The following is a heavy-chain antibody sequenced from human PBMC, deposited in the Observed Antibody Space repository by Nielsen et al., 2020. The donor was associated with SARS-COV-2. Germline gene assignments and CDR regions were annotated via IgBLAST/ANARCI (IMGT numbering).Heavy chain of an antibody. J-gene: IGHJ3*02. Sequence: SETLSLTCTVSGGSISSSSYYWGWIRQPPGKGLEWIGSIYYSGSTYYNPSLKSRVTISVDTSKNQFSLKLSSVTAADTAVYYCARHGGSQYSYGYEDDAFDIWGQGTMVTVSS. CDR1: GGSISSSSYY. CDR2: IYYSGST. D-gene: IGHD5-18*01. CDR3: ARHGGSQYSYGYEDDAFDI. V-gene: IGHV4-39*01.